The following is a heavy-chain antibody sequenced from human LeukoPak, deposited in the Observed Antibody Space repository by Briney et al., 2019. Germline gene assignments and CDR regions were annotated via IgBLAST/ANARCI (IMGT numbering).Heavy chain of an antibody. CDR3: SREECELLNGHQFDY. CDR2: ISAYYGNT. CDR1: GYTFTSYG. D-gene: IGHD1-26*01. J-gene: IGHJ4*02. V-gene: IGHV1-18*01. Sequence: ASVKVSCKASGYTFTSYGISWVRQAPGQGLEWMGWISAYYGNTNYAQKLQGRVTMTTDTSTSTAYMELRSLSSEDTALYYCSREECELLNGHQFDYWGQGTLVTVSS.